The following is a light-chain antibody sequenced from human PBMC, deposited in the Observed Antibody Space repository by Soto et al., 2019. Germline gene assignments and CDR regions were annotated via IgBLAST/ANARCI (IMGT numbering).Light chain of an antibody. CDR1: QSVSSSY. CDR3: QQYGSSAQT. V-gene: IGKV3-20*01. Sequence: EIVLTQSPGTLSLSPGERATLSCRASQSVSSSYLAWYQQKPGQAPRLLIYGASSRATGIPDRFSGSGSGTDITLTISRLEPGDFAVYYCQQYGSSAQTFGQGTRVDMK. CDR2: GAS. J-gene: IGKJ1*01.